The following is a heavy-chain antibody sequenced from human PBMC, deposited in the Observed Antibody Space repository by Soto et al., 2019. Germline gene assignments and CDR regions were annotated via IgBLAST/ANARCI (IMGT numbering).Heavy chain of an antibody. CDR3: AADSIAVARGYYGMDV. D-gene: IGHD6-19*01. CDR2: IVVGSGNT. V-gene: IGHV1-58*01. Sequence: ASVKVSCKASGFTFTSSAVQWVRQARGQRLEGIGWIVVGSGNTNYAQKFQERVTITRDMSTSTAYMELSSLRSEDTAVYYCAADSIAVARGYYGMDVWGQGTTVTVSS. CDR1: GFTFTSSA. J-gene: IGHJ6*02.